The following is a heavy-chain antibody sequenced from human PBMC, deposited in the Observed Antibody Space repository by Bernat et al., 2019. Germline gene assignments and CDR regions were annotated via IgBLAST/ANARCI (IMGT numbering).Heavy chain of an antibody. CDR2: ISYDGSNK. CDR1: GFTFSSYG. Sequence: QVQLVGSGGGVVQPGRSLRLSCAASGFTFSSYGMHWVRQAPGKGLEWVAVISYDGSNKYYADSVKGRFTISRDNSKNTLYLQMNSLRAEDTAVYYCAKDTYAIFGVIDPWGQGTLVTVSS. CDR3: AKDTYAIFGVIDP. D-gene: IGHD3-3*01. J-gene: IGHJ5*02. V-gene: IGHV3-30*18.